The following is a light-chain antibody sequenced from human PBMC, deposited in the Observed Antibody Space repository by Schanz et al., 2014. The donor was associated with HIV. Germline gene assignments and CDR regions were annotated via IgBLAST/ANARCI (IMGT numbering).Light chain of an antibody. V-gene: IGKV3-11*01. Sequence: EIVLTQSPGSLSLSPGERATLSCRASQSVNSNFLGWYQQKPGQAPRLLIYDASNRATGIPARFSGSGSGTDFTLTISSLEPEDFAVYYCQQRSNWLTFGGGTKVEVK. CDR1: QSVNSNF. J-gene: IGKJ4*01. CDR3: QQRSNWLT. CDR2: DAS.